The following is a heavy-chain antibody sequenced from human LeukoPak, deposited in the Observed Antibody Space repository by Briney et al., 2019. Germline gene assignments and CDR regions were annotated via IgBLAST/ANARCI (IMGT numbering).Heavy chain of an antibody. Sequence: SETLSLTCAVSGGSISSGDYSWNWIRQPPGKGLEWIGYICHSVSTYYHPSLKSRVTISIERSKNQFSLKLTSVTAADAALYFCARANGYYGSGIPYFDFWGRGTLVTVSS. CDR3: ARANGYYGSGIPYFDF. CDR2: ICHSVST. D-gene: IGHD3-10*01. V-gene: IGHV4-30-2*01. CDR1: GGSISSGDYS. J-gene: IGHJ4*02.